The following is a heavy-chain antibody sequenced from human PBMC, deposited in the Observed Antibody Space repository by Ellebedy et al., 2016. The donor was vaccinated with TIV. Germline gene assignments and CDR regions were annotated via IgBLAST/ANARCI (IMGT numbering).Heavy chain of an antibody. CDR3: ARDSKTSAGIDY. J-gene: IGHJ4*02. V-gene: IGHV6-1*01. CDR1: GDSVSGNSVA. Sequence: SQTLSLTCXISGDSVSGNSVAWSWIRQSPSRGLQWLGRTYYRSKWYTYYAESVKSRITINQDTSKNQFSLQVSSVTAADTAIYYCARDSKTSAGIDYWGQGTLVTVSS. CDR2: TYYRSKWYT.